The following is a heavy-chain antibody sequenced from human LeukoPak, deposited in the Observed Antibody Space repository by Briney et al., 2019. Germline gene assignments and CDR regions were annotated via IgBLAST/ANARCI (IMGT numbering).Heavy chain of an antibody. CDR1: GFSFSSFE. CDR3: ARDRDRYCSGGSCLVFDY. D-gene: IGHD2-15*01. Sequence: GGPLRLSCAASGFSFSSFEMNWVRHAPGKGLEWVSFISRSGSTIYYADSVKGRFTISRDNAKNSLYLQMNSLRAEDTAVYYCARDRDRYCSGGSCLVFDYWGQGTLATVSS. J-gene: IGHJ4*02. CDR2: ISRSGSTI. V-gene: IGHV3-48*03.